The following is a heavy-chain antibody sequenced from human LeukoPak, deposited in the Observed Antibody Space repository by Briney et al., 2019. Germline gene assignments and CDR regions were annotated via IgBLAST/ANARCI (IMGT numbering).Heavy chain of an antibody. J-gene: IGHJ4*02. CDR1: GFTFNGYA. D-gene: IGHD4-17*01. CDR3: AKGTMVTTYNWDH. V-gene: IGHV3-23*01. Sequence: GGSLGLSCAASGFTFNGYAISWVRQAPGKGLEWVSSISGSGGSTYYADSVKGRFTISRDNSKNTLYLQMNSLRAADTAVYYCAKGTMVTTYNWDHWGQGTLVTVSS. CDR2: ISGSGGST.